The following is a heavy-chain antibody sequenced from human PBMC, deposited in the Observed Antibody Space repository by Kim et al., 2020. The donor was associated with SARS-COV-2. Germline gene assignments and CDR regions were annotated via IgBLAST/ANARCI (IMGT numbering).Heavy chain of an antibody. CDR2: FDPEDGET. CDR3: ATVFAIFGMVYFDY. CDR1: GYTLTELS. Sequence: ASVKVSCKVSGYTLTELSMHWVRQAPGKGLEWMGGFDPEDGETIYAQKFQGRVTMTEDTSTDTAYMELSSLRSEDTAVYYCATVFAIFGMVYFDYWGQGTLVTVSS. V-gene: IGHV1-24*01. D-gene: IGHD3-3*01. J-gene: IGHJ4*02.